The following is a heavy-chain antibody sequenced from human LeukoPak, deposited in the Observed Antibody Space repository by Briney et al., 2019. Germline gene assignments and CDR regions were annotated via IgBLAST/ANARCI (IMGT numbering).Heavy chain of an antibody. CDR2: INPNSGGT. CDR1: GYTFTGYY. CDR3: ARDFLGSYYPRDLDS. Sequence: ASVKVSCKASGYTFTGYYMHWVRQAPGQGLEWMGRINPNSGGTNYAQKFQGRVTMTRDTSISTAYMELSMLRSDDTAVYYCARDFLGSYYPRDLDSWGQGTLVTVSS. D-gene: IGHD1-26*01. J-gene: IGHJ4*02. V-gene: IGHV1-2*06.